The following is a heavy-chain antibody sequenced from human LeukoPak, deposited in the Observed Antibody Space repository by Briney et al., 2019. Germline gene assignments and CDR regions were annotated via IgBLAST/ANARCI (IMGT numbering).Heavy chain of an antibody. CDR2: IYTSGST. CDR1: GGSISSYY. J-gene: IGHJ5*02. V-gene: IGHV4-4*07. CDR3: ARGTYYYDSSGYPVWGFDP. Sequence: SETLSLTCTVSGGSISSYYWSWIRQPAGKGLEWIGRIYTSGSTNYNPSLKSRVTMSVDTSKNKFSLKLSSVTAADTAVYYCARGTYYYDSSGYPVWGFDPWGQGTLVTVSS. D-gene: IGHD3-22*01.